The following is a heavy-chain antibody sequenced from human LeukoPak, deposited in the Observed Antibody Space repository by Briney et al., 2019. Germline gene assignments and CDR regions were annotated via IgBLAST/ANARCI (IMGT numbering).Heavy chain of an antibody. CDR1: GYTLTSYG. V-gene: IGHV1-18*01. J-gene: IGHJ6*02. D-gene: IGHD6-13*01. CDR3: ARDDSSSWYRRDYYGMDV. CDR2: ISAYNGNT. Sequence: ASVKVSCKASGYTLTSYGISWVRQAPGQGLEWMGWISAYNGNTNYAQKLQGRVTMTTDTSTSTAYMELRSLRSDDTAVYYCARDDSSSWYRRDYYGMDVWGQGTTVTVCS.